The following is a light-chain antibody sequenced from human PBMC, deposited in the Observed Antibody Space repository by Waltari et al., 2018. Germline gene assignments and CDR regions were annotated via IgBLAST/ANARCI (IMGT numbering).Light chain of an antibody. CDR3: HSRDASGVAGS. CDR1: SLRSYY. J-gene: IGLJ2*01. Sequence: SSELPQDPAVSVAMGQTVRITCQGASLRSYYASWYQQRPGQAPILVIYDKNNRPSGVPDRFSGSSSHNTGSLTITGAQAEDEASYYCHSRDASGVAGSFGGGTKLTVL. V-gene: IGLV3-19*01. CDR2: DKN.